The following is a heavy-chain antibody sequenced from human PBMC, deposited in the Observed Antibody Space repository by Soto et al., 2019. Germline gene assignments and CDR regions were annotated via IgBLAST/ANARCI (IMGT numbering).Heavy chain of an antibody. CDR2: IFPTDSTT. V-gene: IGHV5-51*01. CDR3: ARAVIGYCSSTSCPGDY. CDR1: GYTFSSYW. Sequence: PEESLKISCKGSGYTFSSYWIGWVRQMPGKGLEWIGIIFPTDSTTTYSPSFQGQVTISADKSISTAYLQWSSLKASDTAMYYCARAVIGYCSSTSCPGDYWGQGTLVTVSS. J-gene: IGHJ4*02. D-gene: IGHD2-2*01.